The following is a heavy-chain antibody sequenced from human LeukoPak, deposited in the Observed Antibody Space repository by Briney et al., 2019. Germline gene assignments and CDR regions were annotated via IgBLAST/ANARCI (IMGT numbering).Heavy chain of an antibody. D-gene: IGHD3-3*01. V-gene: IGHV3-48*03. J-gene: IGHJ6*03. CDR2: ISNSATTI. CDR1: GFTFSSFE. Sequence: GGSLRLPCAASGFTFSSFEMNWVRQAPGKGLEWVSYISNSATTIYYADSVKGRFTISRDNAKNSLYLQMNSLRAEDTAVYYCARQAEVIGWSGSSLPYYYYYMDVWGKGTTVTVSS. CDR3: ARQAEVIGWSGSSLPYYYYYMDV.